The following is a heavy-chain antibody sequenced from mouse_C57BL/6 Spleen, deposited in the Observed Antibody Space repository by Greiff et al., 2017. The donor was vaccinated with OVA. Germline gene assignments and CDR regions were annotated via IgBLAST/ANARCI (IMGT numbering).Heavy chain of an antibody. CDR1: GYAFSSYW. CDR2: IYPGDGDP. CDR3: ARWDTTVVALDY. J-gene: IGHJ2*01. D-gene: IGHD1-1*01. V-gene: IGHV1-80*01. Sequence: QVQLQQSGAELVKPGASVKISCKASGYAFSSYWMNWVKQRPGKGLAWIGQIYPGDGDPNYNGKFKGKATLTADKSSSTAYMQLSSLTSEDSAVYFCARWDTTVVALDYWGQGTTLTVSS.